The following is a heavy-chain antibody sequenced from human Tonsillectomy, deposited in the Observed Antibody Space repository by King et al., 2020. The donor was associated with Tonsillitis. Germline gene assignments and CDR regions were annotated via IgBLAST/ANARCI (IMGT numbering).Heavy chain of an antibody. Sequence: VQLVESGGGVVQPGRSLRLSCAASGFTFSIYAMHWVRQAPGKGLEWGAVISYDGSNKYYADSVKGRFTISRDNSKNTLYLQMNSLRAEDTAVYYCARGGVRYFDWSAFDIWGQGTMVTVSS. CDR3: ARGGVRYFDWSAFDI. D-gene: IGHD3-9*01. CDR1: GFTFSIYA. V-gene: IGHV3-30-3*01. CDR2: ISYDGSNK. J-gene: IGHJ3*02.